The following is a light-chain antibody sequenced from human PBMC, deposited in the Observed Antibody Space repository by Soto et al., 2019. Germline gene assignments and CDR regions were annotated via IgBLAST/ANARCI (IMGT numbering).Light chain of an antibody. CDR1: QSFSSY. V-gene: IGKV3-20*01. CDR3: QQYGSSPRT. Sequence: EIVLTQSPGTLSLSPGERATLSCRASQSFSSYLAWYQQKPGQAPRLLIYGASTRATGIPDRFSGSGSGTAFTLTISRLEPEDFAVYCCQQYGSSPRTFGQGTKLEIK. J-gene: IGKJ2*01. CDR2: GAS.